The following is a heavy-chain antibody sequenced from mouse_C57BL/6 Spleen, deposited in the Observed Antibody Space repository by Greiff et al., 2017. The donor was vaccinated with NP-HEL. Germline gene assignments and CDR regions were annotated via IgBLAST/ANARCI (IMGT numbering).Heavy chain of an antibody. D-gene: IGHD3-3*01. CDR3: AREGRDYFDY. CDR1: GFTFSSYG. V-gene: IGHV5-6*01. J-gene: IGHJ2*01. Sequence: EVQLVESGGDLVKPGGSLKLSCAASGFTFSSYGMSWVRQTPDKRLEWVATISSGGSYTYYPDSVKGRFTISRDNAKNTLYLQMSSLKSEDTAMYYCAREGRDYFDYWGQGTTLTVSS. CDR2: ISSGGSYT.